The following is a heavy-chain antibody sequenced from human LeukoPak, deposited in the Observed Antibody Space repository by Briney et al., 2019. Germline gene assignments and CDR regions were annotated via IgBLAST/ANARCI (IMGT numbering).Heavy chain of an antibody. CDR1: GFTFNIYE. CDR3: AKEDIAGNGFPFDS. Sequence: QPGESLILSCAASGFTFNIYEMNWVRQAPGKGPEWISYIGSSGRSIYYADSVKGRFTTSRDNAKNSVYLQMNSLRVEDTAIYYCAKEDIAGNGFPFDSWGQGTMVTVSS. CDR2: IGSSGRSI. D-gene: IGHD5-12*01. V-gene: IGHV3-48*03. J-gene: IGHJ4*02.